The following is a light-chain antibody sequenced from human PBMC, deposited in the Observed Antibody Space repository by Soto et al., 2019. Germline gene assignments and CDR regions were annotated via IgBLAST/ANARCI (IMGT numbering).Light chain of an antibody. Sequence: EIVLTQSPGTLSLSPGERATLSCRASQNVSSNYLAWYQQRPGQAPRLLMYGAFIRATGIPDRISGSGSGTDFSVSIRGLCHEDFAVYYCEYYGGYYGSSPRYTVGQGTKADIK. CDR3: EYYGGYYGSSPRYT. CDR2: GAF. CDR1: QNVSSNY. V-gene: IGKV3-20*01. J-gene: IGKJ2*01.